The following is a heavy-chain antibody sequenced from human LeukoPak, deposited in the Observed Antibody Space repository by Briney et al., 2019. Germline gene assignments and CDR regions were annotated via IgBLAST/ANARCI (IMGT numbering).Heavy chain of an antibody. CDR2: IYYSGST. J-gene: IGHJ6*02. CDR3: ARGNWNYEAYYYYGMDV. CDR1: GGSFSSGSYY. V-gene: IGHV4-61*01. Sequence: SETLSLTCTVSGGSFSSGSYYWSWIRQPPGKGLEWIGYIYYSGSTNYNPSLKSRVTISVDTSKNQFSLKLSSVTAADTAVYYCARGNWNYEAYYYYGMDVWGQGTTVTVSS. D-gene: IGHD1-7*01.